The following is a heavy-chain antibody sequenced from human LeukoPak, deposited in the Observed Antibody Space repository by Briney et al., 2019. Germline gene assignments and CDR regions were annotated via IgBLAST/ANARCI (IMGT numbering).Heavy chain of an antibody. J-gene: IGHJ6*02. D-gene: IGHD3-22*01. CDR1: GFTFSSYA. V-gene: IGHV3-30-3*01. Sequence: GGSLGLSCAASGFTFSSYAMQWVRQAPGKGLEWVAVISYDGSNKYYADSVKGRFTISRDNSKNTLYLQMNSLRAEDTAVYYCARAKRYDSEVFYYYYGMDVWGQGTTVTVSS. CDR3: ARAKRYDSEVFYYYYGMDV. CDR2: ISYDGSNK.